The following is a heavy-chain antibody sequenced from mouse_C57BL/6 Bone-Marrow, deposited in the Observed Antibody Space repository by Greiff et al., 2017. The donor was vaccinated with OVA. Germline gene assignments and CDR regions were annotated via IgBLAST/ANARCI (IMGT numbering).Heavy chain of an antibody. V-gene: IGHV5-9-1*02. CDR2: ISSGGDYI. CDR1: GFTFSSYA. Sequence: EVKLVESGEGLVKPGGSLKLSCAASGFTFSSYAMSWVRQTPEKRLEWVAYISSGGDYIYYADTVKGRLTISRDNARNTLYLQMSSRKSEDTAMYYCTRLLDAMDYWGQGTSVTVSS. D-gene: IGHD2-1*01. CDR3: TRLLDAMDY. J-gene: IGHJ4*01.